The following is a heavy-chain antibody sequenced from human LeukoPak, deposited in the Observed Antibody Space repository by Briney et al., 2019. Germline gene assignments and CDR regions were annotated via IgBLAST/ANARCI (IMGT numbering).Heavy chain of an antibody. CDR2: IRYDGSNK. D-gene: IGHD3-10*01. CDR1: GFIFNDYT. V-gene: IGHV3-30*02. CDR3: AKDINAFDI. Sequence: GGSLRLSCAASGFIFNDYTMHWVRQAPGKGLEWVAFIRYDGSNKYYADSVKGRFTISRDNSKNTLYLQMNSLRAEDTAVYYCAKDINAFDIWGQGTMVTVSS. J-gene: IGHJ3*02.